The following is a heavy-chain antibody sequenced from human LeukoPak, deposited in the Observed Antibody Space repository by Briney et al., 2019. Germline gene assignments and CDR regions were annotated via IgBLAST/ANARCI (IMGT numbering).Heavy chain of an antibody. CDR2: TYYRSKWYY. V-gene: IGHV6-1*01. D-gene: IGHD7-27*01. CDR3: VRDGELGISVFDI. CDR1: GDSVSSNSAA. Sequence: SQTLSLTCAISGDSVSSNSAAWNWIRQSPSRGLEWLGRTYYRSKWYYDYAVSVRSRIIINPDTSKNQSSLQLNSVTPEDTAVYYCVRDGELGISVFDIWGQGTMVTVSS. J-gene: IGHJ3*02.